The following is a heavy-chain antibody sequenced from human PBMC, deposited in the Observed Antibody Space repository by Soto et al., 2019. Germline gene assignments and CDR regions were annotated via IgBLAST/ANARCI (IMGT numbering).Heavy chain of an antibody. V-gene: IGHV1-18*04. D-gene: IGHD6-13*01. Sequence: QVQLVQSGAEVKKPGASVKVSCKASGYTFTSYGISWVRQAPGQGLEWMGWISAYNGNTNYAQKLQGRVTMTTDTSTCTAYMELRSLRSDDTAVYYCARDLDSSSWYGYYYYYYGMDVWGQGTTVTVSS. CDR3: ARDLDSSSWYGYYYYYYGMDV. CDR2: ISAYNGNT. J-gene: IGHJ6*02. CDR1: GYTFTSYG.